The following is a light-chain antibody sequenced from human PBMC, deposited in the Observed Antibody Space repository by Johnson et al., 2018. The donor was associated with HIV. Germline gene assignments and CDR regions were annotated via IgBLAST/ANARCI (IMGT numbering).Light chain of an antibody. CDR2: ENN. CDR1: SSNIGNNY. CDR3: GTWDSSLSAGGYV. V-gene: IGLV1-51*02. Sequence: VLTQPPSVSAAPGQKVTISCSGSSSNIGNNYVSWYQQLPGTAPKLLIYENNKRPSGIPDRFSGSKSGTSATLGITGLQTGDAADYYCGTWDSSLSAGGYVFGTGTKVTVL. J-gene: IGLJ1*01.